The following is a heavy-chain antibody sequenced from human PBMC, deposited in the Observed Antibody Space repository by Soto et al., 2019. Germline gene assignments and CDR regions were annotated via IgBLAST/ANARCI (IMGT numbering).Heavy chain of an antibody. CDR2: TYFRSKWYN. CDR1: GDSVSSNTAS. V-gene: IGHV6-1*01. D-gene: IGHD5-12*01. J-gene: IGHJ5*02. Sequence: SQTLSLTCDISGDSVSSNTASWNWIRQSPSRGLEWLGRTYFRSKWYNDYAVSVKSRLIINPDTSNNQFSLQLNSVTPEDTAVYFCAKGDNLGPKTGYAFDPWGQGIMVTVSS. CDR3: AKGDNLGPKTGYAFDP.